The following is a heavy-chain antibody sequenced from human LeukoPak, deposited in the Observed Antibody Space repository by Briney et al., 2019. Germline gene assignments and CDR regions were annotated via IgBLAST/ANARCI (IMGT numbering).Heavy chain of an antibody. CDR1: GYTFTSSY. Sequence: ASVKVSCKASGYTFTSSYINWVRQAPGQRLEWMGWISAYNGRTSYAQKFQGRVTMTPDSSTSTAYMDLTSLRSDDTAVYYCARGGTYYPCIDYWGQGTLVTVSS. D-gene: IGHD1-26*01. J-gene: IGHJ4*02. CDR3: ARGGTYYPCIDY. CDR2: ISAYNGRT. V-gene: IGHV1-18*01.